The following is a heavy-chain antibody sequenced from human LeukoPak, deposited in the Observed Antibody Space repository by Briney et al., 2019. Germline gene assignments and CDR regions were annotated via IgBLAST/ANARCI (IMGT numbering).Heavy chain of an antibody. CDR1: GFTYSDYY. CDR2: ISNSSSYT. CDR3: ARSQCTNGVCYNGRYYFDY. D-gene: IGHD2-8*01. J-gene: IGHJ4*02. V-gene: IGHV3-11*06. Sequence: GGSLRLSCAASGFTYSDYYMSWIRHATGKGLEWVSYISNSSSYTNYADSVKGRVTISRDNVKNSLYLQMNSLRAEDTAVYYCARSQCTNGVCYNGRYYFDYWGQGTLVTVSS.